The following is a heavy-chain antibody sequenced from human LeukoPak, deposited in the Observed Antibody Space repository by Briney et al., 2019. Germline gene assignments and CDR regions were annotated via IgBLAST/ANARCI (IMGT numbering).Heavy chain of an antibody. CDR1: GGSFSGYY. J-gene: IGHJ4*02. CDR2: IYYSGNT. D-gene: IGHD1-1*01. Sequence: SETLSLTCAVYGGSFSGYYWSWIRQPPGKGLEWIGSIYYSGNTYYNPSLKSRVTISVDTSKNQFSLRLSSVTAADTAVYYCARPNWNDLHFDYWGQGTLVTVSS. CDR3: ARPNWNDLHFDY. V-gene: IGHV4-34*01.